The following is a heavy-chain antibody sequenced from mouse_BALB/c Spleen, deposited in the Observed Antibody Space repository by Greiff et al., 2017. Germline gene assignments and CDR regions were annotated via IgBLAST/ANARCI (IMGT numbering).Heavy chain of an antibody. CDR2: INPSSGYT. D-gene: IGHD1-1*01. J-gene: IGHJ1*01. V-gene: IGHV1-4*01. CDR1: GYTFTSYT. Sequence: VQLQQSGAELARPGASVKMSCKASGYTFTSYTMHWVKQRPGQGLEWIGYINPSSGYTNYNQKFKDKATLTADKSSSTAYMQLSSLTSEDSAVYYCAGGDYGSSYWYFDVWGAGTTVTVSS. CDR3: AGGDYGSSYWYFDV.